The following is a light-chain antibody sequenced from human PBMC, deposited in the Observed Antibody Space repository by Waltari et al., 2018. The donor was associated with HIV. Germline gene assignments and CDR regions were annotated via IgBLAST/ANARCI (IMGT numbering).Light chain of an antibody. CDR2: DAS. J-gene: IGKJ2*01. V-gene: IGKV3-11*01. CDR1: QSVSIY. Sequence: EIVLTQSPATLSSSPGERATLSCRASQSVSIYLAWYQQKPCQPPRLLIYDASNRATAIPARFSGSGSGTDFTLTISSLEPEDFAVYYCQQRSRWPPAYTFGQGTKLEIK. CDR3: QQRSRWPPAYT.